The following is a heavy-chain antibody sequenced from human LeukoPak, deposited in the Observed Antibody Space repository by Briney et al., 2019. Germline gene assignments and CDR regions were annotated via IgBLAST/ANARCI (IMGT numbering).Heavy chain of an antibody. D-gene: IGHD2-2*01. Sequence: SETLSLTCTVSGGSISSGSYYWSWIRQPAGKGLEWIGHIYTSGTTNYNSSLKSRVTMAVDTSKSQLSLNLTSVTAADTAVYYCVRGQGYQLRHYFDLWGQGTLVTVSS. J-gene: IGHJ4*02. CDR3: VRGQGYQLRHYFDL. V-gene: IGHV4-61*09. CDR1: GGSISSGSYY. CDR2: IYTSGTT.